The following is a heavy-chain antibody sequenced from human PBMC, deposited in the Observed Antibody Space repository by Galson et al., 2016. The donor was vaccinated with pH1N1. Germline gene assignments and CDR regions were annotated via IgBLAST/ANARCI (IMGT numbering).Heavy chain of an antibody. J-gene: IGHJ6*03. CDR3: AKEGVPNYYYYYMDV. D-gene: IGHD2-8*01. CDR1: GFTFSDYW. V-gene: IGHV3-74*01. Sequence: SLRLSCAASGFTFSDYWMHWVRQAPGKGLVWVSHINIDGSTTVYADSVKGRFTISRDDSKSTLNLQMNSLRAEDTAIYYCAKEGVPNYYYYYMDVWGKGTTVTVSS. CDR2: INIDGSTT.